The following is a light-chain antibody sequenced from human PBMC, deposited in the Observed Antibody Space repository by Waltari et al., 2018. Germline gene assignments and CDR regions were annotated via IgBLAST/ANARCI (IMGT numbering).Light chain of an antibody. CDR1: SSDICGYNY. Sequence: QAALTQPRSVSGSPGQSVTMSCTGTSSDICGYNYVSWYQQHPGTAPKLMIYEVSKRPSGVSDRFSGSKSGNTASLTISGLQAEDEADYYCSSYAGSNTYIFGAGTRLTVL. J-gene: IGLJ1*01. V-gene: IGLV2-11*01. CDR2: EVS. CDR3: SSYAGSNTYI.